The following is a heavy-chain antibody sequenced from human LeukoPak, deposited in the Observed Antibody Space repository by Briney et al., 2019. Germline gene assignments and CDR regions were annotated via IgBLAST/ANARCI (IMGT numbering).Heavy chain of an antibody. CDR3: ARWGLGSNGDVFDY. CDR2: IYNSGST. J-gene: IGHJ4*02. V-gene: IGHV4-59*12. CDR1: GDSFSYFY. D-gene: IGHD3-10*01. Sequence: SETLSLTCTVSGDSFSYFYWSWIRQPPGKGLEWIGYIYNSGSTNYNPSLKSRVTISLDTSKNQFSLKLNSVTAADTAVYYCARWGLGSNGDVFDYWGQGTLVTVSS.